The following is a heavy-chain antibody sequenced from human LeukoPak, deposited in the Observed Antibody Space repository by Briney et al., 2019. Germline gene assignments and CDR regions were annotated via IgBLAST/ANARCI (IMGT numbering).Heavy chain of an antibody. J-gene: IGHJ3*02. CDR1: GFTFSSYW. CDR3: ARTRPLWFGDAFDI. CDR2: INSDGSST. V-gene: IGHV3-74*01. D-gene: IGHD3-10*01. Sequence: PGGSLRLSCAASGFTFSSYWMHWVRKAPGKGLVWVSRINSDGSSTSYADSVKGRFTISRDNAKNTLYLQMNSLRAEDTAVYYCARTRPLWFGDAFDIWGQGTMVTVSS.